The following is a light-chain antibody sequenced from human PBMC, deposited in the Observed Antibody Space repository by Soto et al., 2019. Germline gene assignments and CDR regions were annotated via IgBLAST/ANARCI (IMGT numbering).Light chain of an antibody. V-gene: IGLV2-18*02. J-gene: IGLJ2*01. Sequence: QSVLTQPPSVSGSPGQSVTISCTGTISDVGSYNRVSWYQQPPGTAPKLMIYEVTNRPSGVPDRFSGSKSGNTASLTISGLQAEDEADYYCSSYTSSNTVVFGGGTKLTVL. CDR2: EVT. CDR1: ISDVGSYNR. CDR3: SSYTSSNTVV.